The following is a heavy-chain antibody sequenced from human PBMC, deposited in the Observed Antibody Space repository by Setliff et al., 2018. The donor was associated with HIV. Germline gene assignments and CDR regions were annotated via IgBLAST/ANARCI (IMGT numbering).Heavy chain of an antibody. CDR1: GGSMSSHY. V-gene: IGHV4-59*11. D-gene: IGHD2-15*01. J-gene: IGHJ4*02. Sequence: SETLSLTCTVSGGSMSSHYWSWIRQSPGKGLEWIGSIYYSGSTNYNPSVKSRVTISIDTSKKQFALRLGSVTAADTALYFCARDVATAATPERADWGPGTLVTVSS. CDR3: ARDVATAATPERAD. CDR2: IYYSGST.